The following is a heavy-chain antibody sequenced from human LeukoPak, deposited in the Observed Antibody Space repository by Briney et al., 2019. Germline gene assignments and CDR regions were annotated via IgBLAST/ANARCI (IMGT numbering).Heavy chain of an antibody. Sequence: GSLRLSCAASEFTFSDYYMSWIRQPPGKGLEWIGYIHYSGTTNYNPSLKSRVTISVDTSKNQFSMKLSSMTAADTAVYYCARVSWFPGTSYYYMDVWGKGTTVTVSS. CDR1: EFTFSDYY. CDR3: ARVSWFPGTSYYYMDV. CDR2: IHYSGTT. V-gene: IGHV4-59*01. D-gene: IGHD1-1*01. J-gene: IGHJ6*03.